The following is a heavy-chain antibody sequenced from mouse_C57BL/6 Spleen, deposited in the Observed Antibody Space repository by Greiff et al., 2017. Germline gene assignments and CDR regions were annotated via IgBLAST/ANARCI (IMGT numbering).Heavy chain of an antibody. D-gene: IGHD1-1*01. V-gene: IGHV1-81*01. CDR3: ARSDGATTVVADWYFDV. J-gene: IGHJ1*03. CDR2: IYPRSGNT. CDR1: GYTFTSYG. Sequence: QVHVKQSGAELARPGASVKLSCKASGYTFTSYGISWVKQRTGPGLEWIGEIYPRSGNTYYNEKFKGKATLTADKSSSTAYIEMRSLTSDGSAFYFCARSDGATTVVADWYFDVWGTGTTVTVSS.